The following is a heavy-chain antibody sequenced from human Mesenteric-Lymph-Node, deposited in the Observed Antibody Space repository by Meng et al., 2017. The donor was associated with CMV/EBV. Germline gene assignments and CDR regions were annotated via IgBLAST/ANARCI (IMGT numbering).Heavy chain of an antibody. Sequence: GSLRLSCAVYGGSFSGYYWSWIRQPPGKGLEWIGEINHSGSTNYNPSLKSRVTISVDTSKNQFSLKLSSVTAADTAVYYCASLVPARSYYYYYGMDVWGQGTTVTVSS. J-gene: IGHJ6*02. CDR2: INHSGST. CDR1: GGSFSGYY. CDR3: ASLVPARSYYYYYGMDV. D-gene: IGHD2-2*01. V-gene: IGHV4-34*01.